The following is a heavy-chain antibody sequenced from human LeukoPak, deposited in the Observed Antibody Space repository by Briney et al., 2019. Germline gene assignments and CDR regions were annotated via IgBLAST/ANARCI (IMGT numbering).Heavy chain of an antibody. CDR1: GGSISSHY. Sequence: SETLSLTCTVSGGSISSHYWSWIRQPPGKGLEWIGYIYYSGSTNYNPSLKSRVTISVDTSKNQFSLKLSSVTAADTAVYYCASLTRTGDAFDIWGQGTMVTVSS. CDR3: ASLTRTGDAFDI. CDR2: IYYSGST. D-gene: IGHD2-8*02. V-gene: IGHV4-59*08. J-gene: IGHJ3*02.